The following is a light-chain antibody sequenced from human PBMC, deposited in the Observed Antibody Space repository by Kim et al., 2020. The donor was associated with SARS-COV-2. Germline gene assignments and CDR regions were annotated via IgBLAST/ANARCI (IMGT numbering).Light chain of an antibody. CDR3: QQFNNLFT. CDR2: DAS. V-gene: IGKV1D-13*01. J-gene: IGKJ2*01. Sequence: GDRVTITCRASQDISSALAWYQQKPGKAPNLLIYDASTLESGVPSRFSGSGSGTDFTLTISSLQPEDFATYYRQQFNNLFTFGQGTKLEI. CDR1: QDISSA.